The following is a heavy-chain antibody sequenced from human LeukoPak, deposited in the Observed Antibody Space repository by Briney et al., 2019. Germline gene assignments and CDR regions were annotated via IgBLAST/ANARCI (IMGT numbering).Heavy chain of an antibody. CDR2: ISPSGGIT. CDR3: ARHPGDFTGIVNYYYMDV. V-gene: IGHV3-23*01. Sequence: PGGSLRLSCAASGFTFSSHGMNWVRQAPGKGLEWASGISPSGGITYYTDSVKGRFTISRDNSKNTQSLQMNSLRAEDTAVYYCARHPGDFTGIVNYYYMDVWGKGTTVTVSS. D-gene: IGHD1-26*01. J-gene: IGHJ6*03. CDR1: GFTFSSHG.